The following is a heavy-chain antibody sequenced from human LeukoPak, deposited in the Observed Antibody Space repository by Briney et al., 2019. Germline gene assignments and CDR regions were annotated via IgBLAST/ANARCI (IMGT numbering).Heavy chain of an antibody. V-gene: IGHV4-39*01. D-gene: IGHD3-10*01. Sequence: SETLSLTCTVSGGSISSSGYYWGWIRQPPGKGLEWIGSIYYSGSTYYNPSLKSRVTISVDTSKNQFSLKLSSVTAADTAVYYCARLGITMVRGVIGYWGQGTLVTVSS. CDR3: ARLGITMVRGVIGY. CDR2: IYYSGST. CDR1: GGSISSSGYY. J-gene: IGHJ4*02.